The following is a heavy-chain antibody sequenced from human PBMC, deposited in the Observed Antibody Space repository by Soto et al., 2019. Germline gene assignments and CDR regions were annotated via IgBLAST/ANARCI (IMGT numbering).Heavy chain of an antibody. D-gene: IGHD2-8*01. Sequence: GSLRLSCAASGFTFSDYYMSWIRQAPGKGLEWVSYISSSGSTIYYADSVKGRFTISRDNAKNSLYLQMNSLRAEDTAVYYCARTRGYCTNGVCYVRYFDYWGQGTLVTVSS. CDR1: GFTFSDYY. V-gene: IGHV3-11*01. CDR3: ARTRGYCTNGVCYVRYFDY. CDR2: ISSSGSTI. J-gene: IGHJ4*02.